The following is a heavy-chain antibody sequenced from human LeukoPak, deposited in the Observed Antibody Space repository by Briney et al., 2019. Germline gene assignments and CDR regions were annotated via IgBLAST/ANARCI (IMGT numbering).Heavy chain of an antibody. CDR3: ATYRFSFGGVIGRSFDC. CDR1: GFTFSNYW. J-gene: IGHJ4*02. Sequence: GGSLRLSCAASGFTFSNYWMSWVRQAPGKGLEWVANIRQDGSDQYYVDSVKGRFTISRDNAKNSLYLQMNSLRAEDTAVYYCATYRFSFGGVIGRSFDCWGQGTLVTVSS. CDR2: IRQDGSDQ. D-gene: IGHD3-16*02. V-gene: IGHV3-7*01.